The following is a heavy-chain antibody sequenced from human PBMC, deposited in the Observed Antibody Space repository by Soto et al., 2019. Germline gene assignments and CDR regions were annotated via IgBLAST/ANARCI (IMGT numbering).Heavy chain of an antibody. V-gene: IGHV4-30-4*08. Sequence: SQTLSLTCTVSCGSISSRSCYWGFIRQPPGKGLEWIGYIYYSGSTYYNPSLKSRVTISVDTSKNQFSLKLSSVTAADTAVYYCARAQGSGFLVSWGQGTLVTVSS. CDR2: IYYSGST. J-gene: IGHJ4*02. CDR3: ARAQGSGFLVS. D-gene: IGHD3-10*01. CDR1: CGSISSRSCY.